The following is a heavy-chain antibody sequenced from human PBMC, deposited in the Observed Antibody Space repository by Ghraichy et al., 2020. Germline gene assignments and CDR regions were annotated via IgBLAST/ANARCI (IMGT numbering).Heavy chain of an antibody. CDR2: ISYDGSNS. CDR3: AKNRYGGDYDPSDY. D-gene: IGHD2-21*02. J-gene: IGHJ4*02. Sequence: GGSLRLSCAASGFTFSNYGMHWVRQAPGKGLEWVAVISYDGSNSYYADSVKGRFTISRDNSKNTLYLQMNSLRAEDTAVYYCAKNRYGGDYDPSDYWGQGTLVTVSS. CDR1: GFTFSNYG. V-gene: IGHV3-30*18.